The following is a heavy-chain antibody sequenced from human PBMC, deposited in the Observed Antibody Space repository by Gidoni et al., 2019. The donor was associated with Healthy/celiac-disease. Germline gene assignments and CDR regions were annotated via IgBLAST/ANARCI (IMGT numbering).Heavy chain of an antibody. CDR3: AKDTKGITGTSYYFDY. CDR2: ISWNSGSI. D-gene: IGHD1-20*01. J-gene: IGHJ4*02. Sequence: EVQLVASGGGLVQPGRSLRLSCAASGFTFDDYAMNWVRQAPGKGLEWVSGISWNSGSIGYADSVKGRFTISRDNAKNSLYLQMNSLRAEDTALYYCAKDTKGITGTSYYFDYWGQGTLVTVSS. CDR1: GFTFDDYA. V-gene: IGHV3-9*01.